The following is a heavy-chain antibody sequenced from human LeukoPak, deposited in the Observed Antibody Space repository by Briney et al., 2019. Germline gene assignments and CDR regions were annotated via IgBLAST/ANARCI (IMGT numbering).Heavy chain of an antibody. CDR3: ARDSPSYYGGKDY. CDR2: ISSSSSYI. D-gene: IGHD4-23*01. CDR1: GFTFSSYS. Sequence: GGSLRLSCAASGFTFSSYSMNWVRQAPGKGLEWVSSISSSSSYIYYADSVKGRFTISRDNAKNSLYLQINSLRAEDTAVYYCARDSPSYYGGKDYWGQGTLVTVSS. J-gene: IGHJ4*02. V-gene: IGHV3-21*01.